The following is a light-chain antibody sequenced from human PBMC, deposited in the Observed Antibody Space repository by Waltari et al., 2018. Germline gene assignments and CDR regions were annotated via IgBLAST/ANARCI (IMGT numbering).Light chain of an antibody. CDR1: HRINSTD. Sequence: EVVLTQSPGILSLSPGESATLSCRSSHRINSTDLAWYRQKPGHAPRLIIYHASSRASGIPDRFSGRGSGTDFSLTISKLEPEDFAVYYCQHYGSSPPITFGQGTRLETK. CDR2: HAS. V-gene: IGKV3-20*01. J-gene: IGKJ5*01. CDR3: QHYGSSPPIT.